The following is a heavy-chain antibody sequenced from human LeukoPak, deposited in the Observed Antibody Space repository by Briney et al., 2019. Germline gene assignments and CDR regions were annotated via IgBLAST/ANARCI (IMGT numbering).Heavy chain of an antibody. CDR2: IRSSGSTI. Sequence: PGGSLRLSCATSGFTFRSSAFNWVRQAPGKGLEWVSYIRSSGSTIYYADSVKGRFTISRDNAKNSLYLQMNSLRVEDTAVYYCVRGGAPTQPWTNDYWGQGTLVTVSS. J-gene: IGHJ4*02. CDR1: GFTFRSSA. D-gene: IGHD5-18*01. CDR3: VRGGAPTQPWTNDY. V-gene: IGHV3-48*01.